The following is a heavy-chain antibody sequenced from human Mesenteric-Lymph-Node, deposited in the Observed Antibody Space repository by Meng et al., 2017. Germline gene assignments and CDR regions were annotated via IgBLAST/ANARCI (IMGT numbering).Heavy chain of an antibody. CDR1: CGSVSSNTAA. CDR2: TYYRSNWFH. CDR3: VRTKISSYYFDF. Sequence: QVQPSGPGLLKPSQTLTRTCAISCGSVSSNTAAWNWIRQSPSRGLEWLGRTYYRSNWFHDYAVSLNSRVTINADTSKNAFSLHLRSVTPEDSAIYYCVRTKISSYYFDFWGQGTLVTVSS. J-gene: IGHJ4*02. V-gene: IGHV6-1*01. D-gene: IGHD6-6*01.